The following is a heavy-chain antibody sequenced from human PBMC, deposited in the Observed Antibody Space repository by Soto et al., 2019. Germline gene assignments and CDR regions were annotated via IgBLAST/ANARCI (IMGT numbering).Heavy chain of an antibody. CDR1: SGSISSSNW. J-gene: IGHJ6*03. Sequence: QVQLQESGPGLVKPSGTLSLTCAVSSGSISSSNWWSWVRQPPGKGLAWIGEIYHSGSTNYNPSLNSRVTVSVDKSKNQFSLKLSSVTAADTAVYYCARRTYYYGSGSYYYYYYMDVWGKGTTVTVSS. CDR2: IYHSGST. V-gene: IGHV4-4*02. D-gene: IGHD3-10*01. CDR3: ARRTYYYGSGSYYYYYYMDV.